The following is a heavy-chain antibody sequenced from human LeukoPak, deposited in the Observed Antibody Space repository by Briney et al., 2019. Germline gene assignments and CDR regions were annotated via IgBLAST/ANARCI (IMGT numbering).Heavy chain of an antibody. V-gene: IGHV4-38-2*02. J-gene: IGHJ5*02. CDR2: IYHSGST. CDR1: SYSISSGYY. D-gene: IGHD3-10*01. Sequence: SETLSLTCTVSSYSISSGYYWGWIRQPPGKGLEWIGSIYHSGSTYYNPSLKSRVTISIDTSKNQFSLKLSSVTAADTAVYYCARVESISMVRGVETNWFDPWGQGTLVTVSS. CDR3: ARVESISMVRGVETNWFDP.